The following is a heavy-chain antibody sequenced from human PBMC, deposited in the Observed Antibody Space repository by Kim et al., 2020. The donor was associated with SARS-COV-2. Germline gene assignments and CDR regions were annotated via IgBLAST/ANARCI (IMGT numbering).Heavy chain of an antibody. CDR3: ARGTYYYDSSGYLAPFDY. V-gene: IGHV4-4*02. J-gene: IGHJ4*02. CDR1: GGSISSSNW. CDR2: IYHSGST. Sequence: SETLSLTCAVSGGSISSSNWWSWVRQPPGKGLEWIGEIYHSGSTNYNPSLKSRVTISVDKSKNQFSLKLSSVTAADTAVYYCARGTYYYDSSGYLAPFDYWGQGTLVTVSS. D-gene: IGHD3-22*01.